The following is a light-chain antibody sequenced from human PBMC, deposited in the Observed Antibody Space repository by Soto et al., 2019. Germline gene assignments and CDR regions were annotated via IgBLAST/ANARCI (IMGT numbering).Light chain of an antibody. V-gene: IGKV3-20*01. Sequence: EIVWTQSPGTLSLSPGERATLSCRASQSVSSSYLAWYQQKPGQAPRLLIYGASSRATGIPDRFGGSGSGKDFTLSISRLEPEAFAVYYCQQYGCSTFFGGGTKLYIK. J-gene: IGKJ4*01. CDR3: QQYGCSTF. CDR2: GAS. CDR1: QSVSSSY.